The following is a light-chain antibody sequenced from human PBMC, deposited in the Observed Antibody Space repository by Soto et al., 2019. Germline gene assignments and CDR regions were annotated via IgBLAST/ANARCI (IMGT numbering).Light chain of an antibody. CDR2: GAS. Sequence: EIVMTQSPATLSVSPGERATLFCRASHSVSSSLAWYQQKPGQAPRLLIHGASTRATGIPARFSGSGSGTEFTLTISSPQSEDFAVYYCQQYSDWRPQFGQGTKVEIK. V-gene: IGKV3-15*01. CDR1: HSVSSS. J-gene: IGKJ1*01. CDR3: QQYSDWRPQ.